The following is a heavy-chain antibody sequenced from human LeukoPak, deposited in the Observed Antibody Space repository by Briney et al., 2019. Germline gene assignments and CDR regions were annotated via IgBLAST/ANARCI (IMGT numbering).Heavy chain of an antibody. J-gene: IGHJ4*02. Sequence: SETLSLTCTVSGGSISSGSYYWSWIRQPAGKGLEWIGRIYTSGSTNYNPSLKSRATISVDTSKNQFSLKLSSVTAADTAVYYCATSTYDILTGYSYWGQGTLVTVSS. D-gene: IGHD3-9*01. V-gene: IGHV4-61*02. CDR3: ATSTYDILTGYSY. CDR1: GGSISSGSYY. CDR2: IYTSGST.